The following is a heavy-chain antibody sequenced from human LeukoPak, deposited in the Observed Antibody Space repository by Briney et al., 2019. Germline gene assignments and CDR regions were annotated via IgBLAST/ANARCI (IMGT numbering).Heavy chain of an antibody. D-gene: IGHD2-15*01. CDR1: GFTFDIYA. CDR3: ARDQIRHCGSGSCYVIDN. J-gene: IGHJ4*02. V-gene: IGHV3-30*04. Sequence: GGSLRLSCAASGFTFDIYAMHWVRQAPGKGLEWVAVMSYDGSNKYYADSVKGRFTISRDNSQNTVHLQMSSLRVADTAVYYCARDQIRHCGSGSCYVIDNWGPGTLVAVSS. CDR2: MSYDGSNK.